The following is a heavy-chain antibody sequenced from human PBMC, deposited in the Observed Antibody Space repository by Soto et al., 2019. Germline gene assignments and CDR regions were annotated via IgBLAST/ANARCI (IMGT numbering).Heavy chain of an antibody. Sequence: GESLKISCKGSGYSFTSYWISWVRQMPVKGLEWMGRIDPSDSYTNYSPSFQGHVTISADKSISTAYLQWSSLKASDTAMYYCARQGRYCSGGSCPLDYWGQGTLVTVSS. D-gene: IGHD2-15*01. CDR2: IDPSDSYT. CDR1: GYSFTSYW. J-gene: IGHJ4*02. CDR3: ARQGRYCSGGSCPLDY. V-gene: IGHV5-10-1*01.